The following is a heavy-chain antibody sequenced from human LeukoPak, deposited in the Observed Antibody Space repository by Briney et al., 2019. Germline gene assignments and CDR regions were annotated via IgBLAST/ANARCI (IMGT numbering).Heavy chain of an antibody. CDR3: ARLRYYDSSGYPDYFDY. D-gene: IGHD3-22*01. CDR2: IYYSGST. J-gene: IGHJ4*02. Sequence: PSETLSLTCTVSGGSISSGGYYWSWIRQHPGKGLEWIGYIYYSGSTYYNPSLKSRVTISVDTSKNQFSLKLGSVTAADTAVYYCARLRYYDSSGYPDYFDYWGQGTLVTVSS. V-gene: IGHV4-31*03. CDR1: GGSISSGGYY.